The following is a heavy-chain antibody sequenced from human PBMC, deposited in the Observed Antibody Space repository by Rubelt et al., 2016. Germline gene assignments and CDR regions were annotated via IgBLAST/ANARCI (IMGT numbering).Heavy chain of an antibody. J-gene: IGHJ2*01. CDR1: GGSFSGYY. CDR3: ARGGGVWYFDL. Sequence: QVQLQQWGAGLLKPSETLSLTCAVYGGSFSGYYWSWIRQPPGKGLEWIGEINHSGSTNYNPSLKSRDTISVDPSKNQFSLKLSSVTAADTAVYYCARGGGVWYFDLWGRGTLVTVSS. CDR2: INHSGST. D-gene: IGHD3-16*01. V-gene: IGHV4-34*01.